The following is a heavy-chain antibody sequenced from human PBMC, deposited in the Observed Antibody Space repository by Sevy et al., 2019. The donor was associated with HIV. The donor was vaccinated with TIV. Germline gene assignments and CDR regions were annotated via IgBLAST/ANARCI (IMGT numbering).Heavy chain of an antibody. Sequence: GGSLRLSCAASGFTFSSYAMSWVRQAPGKGLEWVSAISGSGGSTYYADSVKGRFTISRDNSKNTLYLQMNSLRAEDTAVYYCAKRPSYYGSGSAFDYWGQGTLVTVSS. CDR3: AKRPSYYGSGSAFDY. D-gene: IGHD3-10*01. CDR2: ISGSGGST. J-gene: IGHJ4*02. V-gene: IGHV3-23*01. CDR1: GFTFSSYA.